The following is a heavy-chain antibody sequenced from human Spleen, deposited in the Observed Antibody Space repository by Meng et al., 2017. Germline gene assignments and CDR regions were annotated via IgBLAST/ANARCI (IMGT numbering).Heavy chain of an antibody. CDR2: IKQDGSEK. V-gene: IGHV3-7*01. J-gene: IGHJ4*02. Sequence: GESLKISCVASGFTFTTYWMSWVRQAPGKGLEWVANIKQDGSEKYYVDSVKGRFTVSRDTSKNTFFLQMNSLRPEDTAVYYCARGVDHGDRYFDWLPDVWGQGTLVTVSS. CDR1: GFTFTTYW. D-gene: IGHD3-9*01. CDR3: ARGVDHGDRYFDWLPDV.